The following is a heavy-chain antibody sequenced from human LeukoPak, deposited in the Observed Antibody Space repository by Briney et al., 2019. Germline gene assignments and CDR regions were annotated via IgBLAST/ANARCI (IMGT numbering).Heavy chain of an antibody. CDR3: ARESYDSGSYYNNWFDP. V-gene: IGHV3-21*01. J-gene: IGHJ5*02. D-gene: IGHD3-10*01. Sequence: PGGSLRLSCAASGFTFSSYSMNWVRQAPGKGLEWVSSISSSSSYLYYADSVKGRFTISRDNAKNSLYLQMNSLRAEDTAVYYCARESYDSGSYYNNWFDPWGQGTPVTVSS. CDR1: GFTFSSYS. CDR2: ISSSSSYL.